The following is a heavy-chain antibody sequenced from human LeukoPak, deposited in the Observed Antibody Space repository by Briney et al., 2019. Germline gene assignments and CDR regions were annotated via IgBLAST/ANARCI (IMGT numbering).Heavy chain of an antibody. CDR2: IYYSGST. V-gene: IGHV4-30-4*01. Sequence: PSQTLSLTCTVSGGPISSGDYYWSWIRQPPGTGLEWIGYIYYSGSTYYNPSLKSRVTISVDTSKNQFSLKLSSVTAADTAVYYCARVEGIVVVVAATPIHHAFDIWGQGTMVTVSS. D-gene: IGHD2-15*01. CDR1: GGPISSGDYY. CDR3: ARVEGIVVVVAATPIHHAFDI. J-gene: IGHJ3*02.